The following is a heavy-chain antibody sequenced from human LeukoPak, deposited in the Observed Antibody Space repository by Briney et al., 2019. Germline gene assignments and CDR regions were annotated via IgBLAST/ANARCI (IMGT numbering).Heavy chain of an antibody. D-gene: IGHD3-22*01. CDR1: GYTFTGYY. CDR2: INPNSGGT. Sequence: GASVKVSCKASGYTFTGYYMHWVRQAPGQGLEWMGWINPNSGGTNYAQKFQGRVTMTRDTSISTAYMELSSLRSEDTAVYYCARGDYYDSSGYFSYWGQGTLVTVSS. J-gene: IGHJ4*02. CDR3: ARGDYYDSSGYFSY. V-gene: IGHV1-2*02.